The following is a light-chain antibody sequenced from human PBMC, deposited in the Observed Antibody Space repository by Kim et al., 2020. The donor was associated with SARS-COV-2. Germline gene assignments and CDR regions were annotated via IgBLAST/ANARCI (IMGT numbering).Light chain of an antibody. CDR3: QQYYSAPLT. CDR2: WAS. Sequence: ATINCRSSQSVLSSSNNKNYLAWYQQKQGQPPTLLIYWASTRESGVPDRFSGSGSGTDFTLTISSLQAEDVAVYYCQQYYSAPLTFGGGTKVDIK. CDR1: QSVLSSSNNKNY. J-gene: IGKJ4*01. V-gene: IGKV4-1*01.